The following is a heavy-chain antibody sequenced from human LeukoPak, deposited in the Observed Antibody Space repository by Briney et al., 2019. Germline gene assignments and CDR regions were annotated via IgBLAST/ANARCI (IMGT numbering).Heavy chain of an antibody. V-gene: IGHV3-33*01. CDR1: GFTFSSYG. Sequence: PGGSLRLSCAASGFTFSSYGMHWVRQAPGKGLEWVAVIWYDGSNKYYADSVKGRFTISRDNSKNTLYLQMNSLRAEDTAVYYCARDASSGYYVYGRDVWGQGTTVTVSS. J-gene: IGHJ6*02. CDR3: ARDASSGYYVYGRDV. D-gene: IGHD3-22*01. CDR2: IWYDGSNK.